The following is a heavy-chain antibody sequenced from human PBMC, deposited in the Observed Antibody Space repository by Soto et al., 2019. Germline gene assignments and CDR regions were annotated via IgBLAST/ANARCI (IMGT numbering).Heavy chain of an antibody. J-gene: IGHJ5*02. CDR1: GYTFTDYF. CDR3: ARVTLKAGNWFDP. V-gene: IGHV1-2*02. CDR2: VNPNSRGT. Sequence: ASVKVSCKASGYTFTDYFIHWVRQAPGQGFEWMGWVNPNSRGTNYAPKFQGRVTMTRDTSNSTAYMELRGLRSDDTAVYYCARVTLKAGNWFDPWGQGALVTVSS.